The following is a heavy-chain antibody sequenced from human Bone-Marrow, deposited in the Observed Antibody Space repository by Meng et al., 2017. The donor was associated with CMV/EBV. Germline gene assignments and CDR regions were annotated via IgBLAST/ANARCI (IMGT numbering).Heavy chain of an antibody. Sequence: GESLKISCAASGFPFSSYWMSWVRQAPGKGLEWVANIKQDGSEKYYVDSVKGRFTISRDNDKNSLYLQINSLRAEDTAVYYCASVVCTNGVCYTGYYFDYWGQGTLVTVSS. CDR1: GFPFSSYW. J-gene: IGHJ4*02. D-gene: IGHD2-8*01. V-gene: IGHV3-7*01. CDR2: IKQDGSEK. CDR3: ASVVCTNGVCYTGYYFDY.